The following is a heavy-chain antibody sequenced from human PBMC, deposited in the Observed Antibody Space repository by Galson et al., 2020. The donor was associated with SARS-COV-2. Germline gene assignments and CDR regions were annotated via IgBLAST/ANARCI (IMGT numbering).Heavy chain of an antibody. CDR2: ISGGGGYI. J-gene: IGHJ4*02. CDR1: GFTFSSHV. Sequence: GGSLRLSCAASGFTFSSHVMTWVRQAPGKGLEWVSVISGGGGYIYYADSVRGRFIISRDNSKNTLYLQINTLRAEDTAVYYCARDLGVGQTLYYFDYWGPGTLVTVSS. V-gene: IGHV3-23*01. CDR3: ARDLGVGQTLYYFDY. D-gene: IGHD2-15*01.